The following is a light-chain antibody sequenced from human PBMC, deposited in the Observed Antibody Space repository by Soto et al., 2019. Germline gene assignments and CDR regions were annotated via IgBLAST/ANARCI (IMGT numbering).Light chain of an antibody. CDR2: DAS. CDR1: QSVSSY. CDR3: QQRSTWPVR. V-gene: IGKV3-11*01. J-gene: IGKJ1*01. Sequence: EIVLTQSPATLSLSPGERATLSCRASQSVSSYFAWYQQKPGQAPNLLIYDASNRATGIPARFSGSGSGTDFTLPISSLEPEDFAVYCCQQRSTWPVRFGQGTKVEL.